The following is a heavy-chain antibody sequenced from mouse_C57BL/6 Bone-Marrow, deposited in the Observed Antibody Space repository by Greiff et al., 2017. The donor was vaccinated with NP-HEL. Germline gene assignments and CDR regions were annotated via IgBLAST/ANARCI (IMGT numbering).Heavy chain of an antibody. Sequence: VQLKESGGDLVKPGGSLKLSCAASGFTFSSYGMSWVRQTPDKRLEWVAIISSGGSYTYYPDSVKGRFTFSRDNAKNTLYLQMNSLKPEDTASDNYAGHSFFLAYWGRGTLVTVSA. J-gene: IGHJ3*01. CDR3: AGHSFFLAY. CDR1: GFTFSSYG. V-gene: IGHV5-6*01. CDR2: ISSGGSYT.